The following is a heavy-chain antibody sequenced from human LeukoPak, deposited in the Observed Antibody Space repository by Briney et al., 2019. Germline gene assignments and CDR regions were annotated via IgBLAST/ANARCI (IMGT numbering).Heavy chain of an antibody. J-gene: IGHJ4*02. D-gene: IGHD4-17*01. CDR3: ARDRFEAYGDTELGY. Sequence: GGSLRLSCATSGLTFTNYGMHWVRQAPGKGLEWVSFIQNDGSKKYYEDSVKDRFTISRDNAKNLFYLHMNSLRAEDTAVYYCARDRFEAYGDTELGYWGQGTLVTVSS. V-gene: IGHV3-30*02. CDR2: IQNDGSKK. CDR1: GLTFTNYG.